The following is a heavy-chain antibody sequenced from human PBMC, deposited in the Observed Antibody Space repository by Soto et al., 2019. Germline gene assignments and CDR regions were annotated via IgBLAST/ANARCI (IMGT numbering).Heavy chain of an antibody. CDR3: ARESHDILTGPPWVWYFDL. V-gene: IGHV4-34*01. J-gene: IGHJ2*01. D-gene: IGHD3-9*01. Sequence: QVQLQQWGAGPLRPLETLSITCGVSGGSFSGYYWAWIRQSPGKGLEWIGEINDRGSINYNPPLKSRVSISVDTSKNHYSLNLRSVTAADTAVYYCARESHDILTGPPWVWYFDLWGRGTLVTVSS. CDR2: INDRGSI. CDR1: GGSFSGYY.